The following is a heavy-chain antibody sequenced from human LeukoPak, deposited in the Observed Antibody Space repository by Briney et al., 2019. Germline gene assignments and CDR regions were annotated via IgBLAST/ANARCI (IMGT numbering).Heavy chain of an antibody. D-gene: IGHD2-15*01. CDR1: GFTFSSYS. CDR2: ISSSSSYI. Sequence: GGSLRLSCAASGFTFSSYSMNWVRQAPGEGLEWVSSISSSSSYIYYADSVKGRFTISRDNAKNSLYLQMNSLRAEDTAVYYCARRDCSGGSCYPWGQGTLVTVSS. V-gene: IGHV3-21*01. CDR3: ARRDCSGGSCYP. J-gene: IGHJ5*02.